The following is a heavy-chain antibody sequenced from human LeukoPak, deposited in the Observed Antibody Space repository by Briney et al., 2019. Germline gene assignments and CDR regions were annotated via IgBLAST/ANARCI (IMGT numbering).Heavy chain of an antibody. Sequence: SETLSLTCTVSGGSISGYYWSWIRQPPGKGLEWIGYLHYSGSTNYNPSLKSRATISVDTSKNQFSLKLSSVTAADTAVYYCARDVGRYTYGYRPTELYWYFDLWGRGTRVTVSS. V-gene: IGHV4-59*12. CDR3: ARDVGRYTYGYRPTELYWYFDL. D-gene: IGHD5-18*01. J-gene: IGHJ2*01. CDR2: LHYSGST. CDR1: GGSISGYY.